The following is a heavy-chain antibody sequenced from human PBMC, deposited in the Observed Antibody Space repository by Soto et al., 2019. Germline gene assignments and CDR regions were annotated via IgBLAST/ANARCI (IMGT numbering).Heavy chain of an antibody. V-gene: IGHV3-9*01. CDR2: ISWNSGSI. CDR1: GFTFDDYA. D-gene: IGHD4-17*01. Sequence: EVQLVESGGGLVQPGRSLRLSCAASGFTFDDYAMHWVRQAPGKGLEWVSGISWNSGSIGYADSVKGRFTISRDNAKNSLYLQMNSLRAEDTALYYCAKDMGRYYGDYSSYFQHWGQGTLVTVSS. CDR3: AKDMGRYYGDYSSYFQH. J-gene: IGHJ1*01.